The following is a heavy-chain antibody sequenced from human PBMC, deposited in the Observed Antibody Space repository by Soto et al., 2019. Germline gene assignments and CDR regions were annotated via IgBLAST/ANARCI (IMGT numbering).Heavy chain of an antibody. CDR1: GGTFSSYA. Sequence: ASVKVSCKASGGTFSSYAISWVRQAPGQGLEWMGGIIPIFGTANYAQKFQGRVTITADKSTSTAYMELSSLRSEDTAVYYCARAIILTGYHDYWGQGTLVTVSS. V-gene: IGHV1-69*06. CDR3: ARAIILTGYHDY. CDR2: IIPIFGTA. D-gene: IGHD3-9*01. J-gene: IGHJ4*02.